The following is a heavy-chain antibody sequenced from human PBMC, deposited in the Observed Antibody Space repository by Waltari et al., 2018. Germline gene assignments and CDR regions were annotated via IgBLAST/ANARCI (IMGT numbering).Heavy chain of an antibody. J-gene: IGHJ4*02. V-gene: IGHV4-39*07. CDR3: ARQPRSGSFKYHFDH. D-gene: IGHD6-13*01. Sequence: QLQLQESGPGLVKPSETLSLTCIVSGDSISSSNYYWGWIRPPPGKGLEWIGIIYYSGNTYYTPSLKSRVTISVDTSKNQFFLHLTSVTAADAAMYYCARQPRSGSFKYHFDHWGQGTLVTVSS. CDR1: GDSISSSNYY. CDR2: IYYSGNT.